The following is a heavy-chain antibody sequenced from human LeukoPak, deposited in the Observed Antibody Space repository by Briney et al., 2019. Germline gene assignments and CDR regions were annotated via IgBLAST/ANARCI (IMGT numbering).Heavy chain of an antibody. CDR3: AASITRFDY. CDR2: IKEDGTVK. Sequence: GGSLRLSCAASGFTFSRYWMSWVRQAPGKGLEWVANIKEDGTVKYYVESVKGRFTISRDNAKNSLYLQMNSLRAEDTAVYYCAASITRFDYWGQGTLVTVSS. V-gene: IGHV3-7*02. J-gene: IGHJ4*02. D-gene: IGHD3-10*01. CDR1: GFTFSRYW.